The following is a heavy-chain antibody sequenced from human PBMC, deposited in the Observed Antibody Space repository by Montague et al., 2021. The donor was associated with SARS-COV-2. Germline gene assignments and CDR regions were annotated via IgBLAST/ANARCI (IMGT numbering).Heavy chain of an antibody. J-gene: IGHJ2*01. Sequence: ILSPTCTVSGGSISSGGYYWSWIRQHPGKGLEWIGYIYYSGSTYYXPSLKSRATISVDTSKNQFSLKMSSVTAADTAVYYCARSPEPMIILIITSLNWYFDLWGRGTLVTVSS. V-gene: IGHV4-31*03. CDR1: GGSISSGGYY. D-gene: IGHD3-22*01. CDR3: ARSPEPMIILIITSLNWYFDL. CDR2: IYYSGST.